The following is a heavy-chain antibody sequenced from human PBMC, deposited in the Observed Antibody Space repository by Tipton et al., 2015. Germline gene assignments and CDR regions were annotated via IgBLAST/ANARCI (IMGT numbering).Heavy chain of an antibody. V-gene: IGHV5-51*01. CDR2: IYPGDSET. Sequence: QSGPEVKKPRESLKISCKGSGYIFTSFWIGWVRQMPGKGLEWMGTIYPGDSETRYNPSFQGQVTISADKSITTAYLQWRSLKASDTAMYYCVRRARRVGSHSYPYYFDYWGQGTLVPVSS. J-gene: IGHJ4*02. D-gene: IGHD1-26*01. CDR1: GYIFTSFW. CDR3: VRRARRVGSHSYPYYFDY.